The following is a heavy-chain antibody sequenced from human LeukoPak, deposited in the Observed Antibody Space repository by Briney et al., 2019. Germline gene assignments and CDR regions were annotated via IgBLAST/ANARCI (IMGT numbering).Heavy chain of an antibody. CDR1: GASVSSASY. D-gene: IGHD1-26*01. CDR2: IYNGVNT. CDR3: ARSRAFNSGAFDP. J-gene: IGHJ5*02. Sequence: SETLSLTCTVSGASVSSASYWTWIRQPPGQGVEWIAHIYNGVNTNYNPSLKSRVTISVDTSKNQFSLRLNSVTAADTAVYYCARSRAFNSGAFDPWGQGTLVTVSS. V-gene: IGHV4-61*01.